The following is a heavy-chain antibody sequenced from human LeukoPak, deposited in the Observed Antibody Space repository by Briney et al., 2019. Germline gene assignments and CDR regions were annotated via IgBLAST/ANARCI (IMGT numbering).Heavy chain of an antibody. V-gene: IGHV3-23*01. CDR1: GFTFSSYA. D-gene: IGHD2-15*01. CDR2: ISGSGGST. CDR3: AKRPGWYYFDY. J-gene: IGHJ4*02. Sequence: GGSLRLSCAAPGFTFSSYAMSWVRQTPGKGQEWVSAISGSGGSTYYADSVKGRFTISRDNSKNTLYLQMNSLRAEDTAVYYCAKRPGWYYFDYWGQGTLVTVSS.